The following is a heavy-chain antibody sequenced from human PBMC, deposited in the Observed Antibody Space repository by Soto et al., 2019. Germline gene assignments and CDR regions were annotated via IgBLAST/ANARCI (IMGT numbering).Heavy chain of an antibody. Sequence: PGESLKISCKGSGYSFTSYWISWVRQMPGKXLEWMGRIDPSDSYTNYSPSFQGHVTISADKSISTAYLQWSSLKASDTAMYYCARHLRTYYDFWSGYLRGMDVWGQGTTVTVSS. CDR1: GYSFTSYW. D-gene: IGHD3-3*01. J-gene: IGHJ6*02. CDR2: IDPSDSYT. V-gene: IGHV5-10-1*01. CDR3: ARHLRTYYDFWSGYLRGMDV.